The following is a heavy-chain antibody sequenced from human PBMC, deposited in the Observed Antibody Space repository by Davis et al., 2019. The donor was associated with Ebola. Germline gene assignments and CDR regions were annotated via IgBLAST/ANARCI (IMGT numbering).Heavy chain of an antibody. J-gene: IGHJ6*04. V-gene: IGHV4-59*01. CDR2: IHSSGST. Sequence: SETLSLTCSVSGGSITSYYWSWIRQSPGKGLEWIGYIHSSGSTTYNPSLKSRVTISVDTSRHQFSLKLSSVTAADTAVYYCAAENPVTTGVWGKGTSVTVSS. CDR1: GGSITSYY. CDR3: AAENPVTTGV. D-gene: IGHD4-11*01.